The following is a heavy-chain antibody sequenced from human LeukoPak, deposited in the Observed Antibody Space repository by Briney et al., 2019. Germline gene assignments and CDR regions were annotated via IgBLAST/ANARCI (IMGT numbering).Heavy chain of an antibody. J-gene: IGHJ3*02. V-gene: IGHV3-21*01. CDR3: GRVPPASIGASQVSFDM. Sequence: PGGSLRLSCAASGFIFSSYSMNWARQAPGKGLEWVSSITSSSSYIYYADSVKGRFTISRDNAKNSLYLQMNSLRGQDTALYYTGRVPPASIGASQVSFDMGSQGTMVTVSS. D-gene: IGHD6-6*01. CDR1: GFIFSSYS. CDR2: ITSSSSYI.